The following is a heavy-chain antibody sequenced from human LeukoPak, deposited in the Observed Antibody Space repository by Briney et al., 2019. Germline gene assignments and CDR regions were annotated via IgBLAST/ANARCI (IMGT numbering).Heavy chain of an antibody. Sequence: GGSLRLSCAASGFTFSSYWMHWVRQAPGKGLVWVSRINSDGSSTRYADSVKGRFTISRDNTKNTLYLQMNSLRAEDTAVYYCAKDQDRNSRWQWLVRPLFDYWGQGTLVTVSS. D-gene: IGHD6-19*01. CDR1: GFTFSSYW. V-gene: IGHV3-74*01. CDR2: INSDGSST. CDR3: AKDQDRNSRWQWLVRPLFDY. J-gene: IGHJ4*02.